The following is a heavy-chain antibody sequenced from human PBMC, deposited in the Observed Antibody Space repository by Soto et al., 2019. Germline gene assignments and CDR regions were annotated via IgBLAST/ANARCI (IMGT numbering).Heavy chain of an antibody. J-gene: IGHJ2*01. CDR2: IIPITGTV. CDR3: AREYSSSAQYLYFYV. D-gene: IGHD6-6*01. V-gene: IGHV1-69*01. Sequence: QVQLVQSGAELKKPGSSVKVSCKVSGGTFSSYAIGWVRQAPGQGLEWMGGIIPITGTVNYAQKFRGRVTITADESTTTVYMELSSLRSEDTAVYYCAREYSSSAQYLYFYVWGRGPLVTVSS. CDR1: GGTFSSYA.